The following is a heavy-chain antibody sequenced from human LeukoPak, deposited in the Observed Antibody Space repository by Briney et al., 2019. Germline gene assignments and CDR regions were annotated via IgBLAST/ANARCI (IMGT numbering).Heavy chain of an antibody. V-gene: IGHV3-48*01. CDR2: ISSSSSTI. J-gene: IGHJ2*01. CDR3: VRDQDGYNYGLGYFDL. Sequence: PGGSLRLSCAASGFTFSSYSMNWVRQAPGKGLEWVSYISSSSSTIYYADSVKGRFTISRDNAKNSLYLQMNSLRAEDTAVYYCVRDQDGYNYGLGYFDLWGRGTLVTVSS. D-gene: IGHD5-24*01. CDR1: GFTFSSYS.